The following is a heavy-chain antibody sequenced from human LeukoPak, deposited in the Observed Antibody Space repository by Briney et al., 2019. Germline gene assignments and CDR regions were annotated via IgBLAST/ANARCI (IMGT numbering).Heavy chain of an antibody. V-gene: IGHV4-39*07. J-gene: IGHJ5*02. D-gene: IGHD6-19*01. CDR3: ARGPSGQWLVLKP. Sequence: SETLSLTCTVSGGSISTSNYYWGWIRQPPGKGLEWIGNIFYSGSTYYSPSLRSRVTISLDTSRNQFSLKLNSVTAADTAVYYCARGPSGQWLVLKPWGQGTLVTVSS. CDR2: IFYSGST. CDR1: GGSISTSNYY.